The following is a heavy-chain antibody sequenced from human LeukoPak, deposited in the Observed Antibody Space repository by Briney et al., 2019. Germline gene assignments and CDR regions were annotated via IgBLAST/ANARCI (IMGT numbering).Heavy chain of an antibody. CDR1: GGSFSGYY. Sequence: SETLSLTCAVYGGSFSGYYWSWIRQPPGKGLEWIGEINHSGSTNYNPSLKSRVTTSVDTSKNQFSLKLSSVTAADTAVYYCARGRYYYGSGTSGWFDPWGQGTLVTVSS. D-gene: IGHD3-10*01. J-gene: IGHJ5*02. CDR2: INHSGST. CDR3: ARGRYYYGSGTSGWFDP. V-gene: IGHV4-34*01.